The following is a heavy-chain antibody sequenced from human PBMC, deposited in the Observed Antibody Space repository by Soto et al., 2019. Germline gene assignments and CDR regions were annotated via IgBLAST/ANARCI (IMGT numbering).Heavy chain of an antibody. J-gene: IGHJ5*02. CDR3: ARLASYWHGGGGWFDP. CDR2: IGTLHDT. V-gene: IGHV3-13*01. D-gene: IGHD2-8*02. Sequence: EVQLVESGGGLVQPGGSLRLSCAASGFTFSAYDMHWVRQPTGKGLEWVSAIGTLHDTYYPDSVKGRFTISRENAKNSLYLQMNSLTTGDTAVYYWARLASYWHGGGGWFDPWGQGTLVTVSS. CDR1: GFTFSAYD.